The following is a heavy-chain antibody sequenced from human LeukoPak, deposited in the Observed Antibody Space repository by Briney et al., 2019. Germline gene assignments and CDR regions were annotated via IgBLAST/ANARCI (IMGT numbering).Heavy chain of an antibody. CDR3: ARGLGQLWPEDGN. J-gene: IGHJ4*02. CDR1: GGSFSGYY. V-gene: IGHV4-34*01. Sequence: SETLSLTCAVYGGSFSGYYWSWIRQPPGKGLEWIGEINHSGSTNYNPSLKSRVTISVDTSKNQFSLKLSSVTAADTAVYYCARGLGQLWPEDGNWGQGTLVTVSS. D-gene: IGHD5-18*01. CDR2: INHSGST.